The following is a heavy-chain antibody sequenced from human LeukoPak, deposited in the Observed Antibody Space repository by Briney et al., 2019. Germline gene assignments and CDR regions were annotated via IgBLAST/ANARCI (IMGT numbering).Heavy chain of an antibody. CDR2: ISGSGGST. D-gene: IGHD1/OR15-1a*01. J-gene: IGHJ4*02. CDR3: TRGTLSGPLNNNYFDY. CDR1: GFTFSSYA. Sequence: GGSLRLSCAASGFTFSSYAMSWVRQAPGKGLEWVSAISGSGGSTYYADSVKGRFTISRDNSKNTLYLQMNSLRAEDTAVYYCTRGTLSGPLNNNYFDYWGQGTLVTVAS. V-gene: IGHV3-23*01.